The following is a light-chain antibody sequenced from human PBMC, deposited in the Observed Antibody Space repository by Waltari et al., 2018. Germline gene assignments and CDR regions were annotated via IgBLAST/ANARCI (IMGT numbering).Light chain of an antibody. J-gene: IGKJ2*01. V-gene: IGKV3-20*01. CDR3: QQYGSSPRYT. Sequence: EIVLTQSPGPLSFSPGERATLSCRASQSVSRRYLAWYQQKPGQAPRLLIFGASSRATGIPDRFSGSGSGTDFTMTISRLEPEDFAVYYCQQYGSSPRYTFGQGTKVEIK. CDR2: GAS. CDR1: QSVSRRY.